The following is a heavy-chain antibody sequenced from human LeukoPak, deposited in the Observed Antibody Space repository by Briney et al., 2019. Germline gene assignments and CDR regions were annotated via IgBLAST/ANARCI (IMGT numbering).Heavy chain of an antibody. V-gene: IGHV4-4*02. CDR1: GGSISSSNW. D-gene: IGHD5-12*01. J-gene: IGHJ4*02. CDR3: ARVSGYDWESSYDY. CDR2: IYHSGST. Sequence: SETLSLTCAVSGGSISSSNWWSWVRPPPGKGLEWIGEIYHSGSTNYNPSLKSRVTISVDKSKNQFSLKLSSVTAADTAVYYCARVSGYDWESSYDYWGQGTLVTVSS.